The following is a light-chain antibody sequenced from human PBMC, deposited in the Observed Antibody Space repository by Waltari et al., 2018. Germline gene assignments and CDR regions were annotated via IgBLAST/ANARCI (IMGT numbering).Light chain of an antibody. J-gene: IGKJ1*01. CDR2: EVS. V-gene: IGKV2-40*01. CDR1: QSLLDSEDGNTY. CDR3: MQGIEYPWT. Sequence: DIVMTQTPLSLPVTLGEPASISCRSSQSLLDSEDGNTYLDWYLQKPGQSPQLLIYEVSNRASGVPDRFSGSGSDNDFTLKISRVEAEDVGVYYCMQGIEYPWTFGQGTKVEIK.